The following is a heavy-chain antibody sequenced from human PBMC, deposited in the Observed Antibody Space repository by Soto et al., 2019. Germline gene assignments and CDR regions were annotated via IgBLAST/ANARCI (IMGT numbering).Heavy chain of an antibody. CDR3: AKDPTMVRGVISGEIDY. Sequence: GGSLRLSCAASGFTFSSYAMSWVRQAPGKGLEWVSAISGSGGSTYYADSVKGRFTSSRDNSKNTLYLQMNSLRAEDTAVYYCAKDPTMVRGVISGEIDYWGQGTLVTVSS. D-gene: IGHD3-10*01. J-gene: IGHJ4*02. CDR2: ISGSGGST. V-gene: IGHV3-23*01. CDR1: GFTFSSYA.